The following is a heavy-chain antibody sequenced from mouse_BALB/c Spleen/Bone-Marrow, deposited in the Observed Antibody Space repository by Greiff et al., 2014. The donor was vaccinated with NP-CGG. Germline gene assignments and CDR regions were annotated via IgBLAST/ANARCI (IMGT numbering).Heavy chain of an antibody. CDR2: IRNKANGYTT. CDR1: GFTFTDYF. J-gene: IGHJ4*01. D-gene: IGHD4-1*01. CDR3: ARLLTYYAMDY. V-gene: IGHV7-3*02. Sequence: DVHLVESGGGLVQPGGSLRLSCATSGFTFTDYFMTWVRQPPGKALEWLGFIRNKANGYTTDYSASVKGRFTISRDNSQSILYLQMNTLRAEDSAPYYCARLLTYYAMDYWGQGTSVTVSS.